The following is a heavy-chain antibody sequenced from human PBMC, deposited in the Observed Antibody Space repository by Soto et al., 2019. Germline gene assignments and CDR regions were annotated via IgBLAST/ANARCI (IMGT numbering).Heavy chain of an antibody. D-gene: IGHD6-19*01. J-gene: IGHJ4*02. Sequence: QVQLVESGGGVVQPGRSLRLSCAASGFTFSSYGMHWVRQAPGKGLEWVAVIWYDGSNKYYADSVKGRFTISRDNSKNTLSLQMNSLRAEDTAVYYCARDPGIAVAEYYFDYWGQGTLVTVSS. V-gene: IGHV3-33*01. CDR1: GFTFSSYG. CDR2: IWYDGSNK. CDR3: ARDPGIAVAEYYFDY.